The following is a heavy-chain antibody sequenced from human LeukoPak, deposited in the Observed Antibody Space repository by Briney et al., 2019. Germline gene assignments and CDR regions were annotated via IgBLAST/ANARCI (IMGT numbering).Heavy chain of an antibody. Sequence: SETLSLTCTVSGGSISSGGYYWSWIRQHPGKGLEWIGYIYYSGSTYYNPSLKSRVTISVDTSKNQFSLKLSSVTAADTAVYYCARAFRGVIPTSYYYYGMDVWGQGTTVTVSS. D-gene: IGHD3-10*01. V-gene: IGHV4-31*03. CDR3: ARAFRGVIPTSYYYYGMDV. CDR2: IYYSGST. J-gene: IGHJ6*02. CDR1: GGSISSGGYY.